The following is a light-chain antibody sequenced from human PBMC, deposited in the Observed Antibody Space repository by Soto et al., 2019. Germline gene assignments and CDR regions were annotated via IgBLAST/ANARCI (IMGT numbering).Light chain of an antibody. CDR2: WAS. CDR1: QSALYSSNNKNY. CDR3: HQYYPNPQT. V-gene: IGKV4-1*01. Sequence: DIVMTQSPDSLAVSLGERATINCKSSQSALYSSNNKNYLAWYQQKPGQPPKLLIYWASTRESGVPDRFSGSGSGTDFTLTISSLQAEDVAVYYCHQYYPNPQTFGQGTKVEIK. J-gene: IGKJ1*01.